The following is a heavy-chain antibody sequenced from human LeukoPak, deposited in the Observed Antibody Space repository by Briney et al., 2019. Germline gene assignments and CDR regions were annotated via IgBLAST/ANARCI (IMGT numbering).Heavy chain of an antibody. V-gene: IGHV4-59*01. J-gene: IGHJ6*02. Sequence: SETLSLTGTVSGGSISSYYWSWIRQPPGKGLEWIGYIYYSGSTNYNPSLKSRVTISVDTSKNQFSLKLSSVTAADTAVYYCARDCGGDCSYDYYYYGMDVWGQGTTVTVSS. CDR1: GGSISSYY. CDR3: ARDCGGDCSYDYYYYGMDV. CDR2: IYYSGST. D-gene: IGHD2-21*02.